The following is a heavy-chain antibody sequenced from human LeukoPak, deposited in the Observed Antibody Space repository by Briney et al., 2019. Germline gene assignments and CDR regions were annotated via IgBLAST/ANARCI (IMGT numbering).Heavy chain of an antibody. Sequence: SETLSLTCTVSGGSISSYYWSWIRQPAGKGLEWIGRIYTSGSTNYNPSLKSRVTMSVDTSKNQFSLKLSSVTAADTAVYYCARDPGGYSYGYWVGAFDIWGQGTMVTVSS. D-gene: IGHD5-18*01. CDR3: ARDPGGYSYGYWVGAFDI. CDR2: IYTSGST. CDR1: GGSISSYY. V-gene: IGHV4-4*07. J-gene: IGHJ3*02.